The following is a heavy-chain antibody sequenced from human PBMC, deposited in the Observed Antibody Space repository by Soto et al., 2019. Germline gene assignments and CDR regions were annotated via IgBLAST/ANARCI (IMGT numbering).Heavy chain of an antibody. CDR2: IYYSGST. CDR1: GGSISSYY. CDR3: ARRYSSSFNI. V-gene: IGHV4-59*08. D-gene: IGHD6-19*01. Sequence: LSLTRTVSGGSISSYYWSWIRQPPGKGLERIGYIYYSGSTNYNPSLKSRVTISVDTSKNQFSLKLSSVTAADTAVYYCARRYSSSFNIWGQGTMVTVSS. J-gene: IGHJ3*02.